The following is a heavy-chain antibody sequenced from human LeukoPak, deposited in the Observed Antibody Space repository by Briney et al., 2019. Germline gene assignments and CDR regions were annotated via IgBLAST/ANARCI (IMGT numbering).Heavy chain of an antibody. J-gene: IGHJ4*02. CDR3: ASRSPGDSSGWYAPLD. V-gene: IGHV3-11*04. CDR2: ISSSGSTI. D-gene: IGHD6-19*01. Sequence: GGSLRLSCAASGFTFSDYYMSWIRQAPGKGLEWVSYISSSGSTIYYADSVKGRFTISRDNARNSLYLQMNSLRAEDTAVYYCASRSPGDSSGWYAPLDWGQGTLVTVSS. CDR1: GFTFSDYY.